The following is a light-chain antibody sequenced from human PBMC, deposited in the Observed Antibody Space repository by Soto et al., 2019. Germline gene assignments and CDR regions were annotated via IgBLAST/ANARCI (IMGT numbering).Light chain of an antibody. CDR1: QSISGW. CDR3: QQYSAYPLT. J-gene: IGKJ4*01. CDR2: ETS. V-gene: IGKV1-5*03. Sequence: IQMTQSPSTLSASLGDRVTITCRASQSISGWLAWYQQKPGKAPKLLIYETSNLQSGVPSRFSGSGSATEFTLTISGLQPDDFATYYCQQYSAYPLTFGGGTKVEI.